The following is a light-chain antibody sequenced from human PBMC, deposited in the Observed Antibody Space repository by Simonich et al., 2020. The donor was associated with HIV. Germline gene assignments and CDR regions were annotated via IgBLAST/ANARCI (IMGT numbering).Light chain of an antibody. CDR1: SSDGGGYNY. J-gene: IGLJ2*01. CDR3: SSYTSSSKMV. CDR2: DVS. Sequence: QSALTQPASVSGSPGQSITISCTGTSSDGGGYNYVSWYQQHPGKAPKLMIYDVSNRPSGVSNRFSGSKSGNTASLTISGLQAEDEADYYCSSYTSSSKMVFGGGTKLTVL. V-gene: IGLV2-14*03.